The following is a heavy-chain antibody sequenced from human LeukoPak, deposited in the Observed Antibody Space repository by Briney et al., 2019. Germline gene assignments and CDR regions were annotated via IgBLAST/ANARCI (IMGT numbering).Heavy chain of an antibody. J-gene: IGHJ5*02. CDR2: IYYSGST. CDR3: ARSTNPNYDFWSGYDWFDP. D-gene: IGHD3-3*01. V-gene: IGHV4-59*01. Sequence: SETLSLTCTVSGGSISSYYWSWIRQPPGKGLEWIGYIYYSGSTNYNPSLKSRVTISVDTSKNQFSLKLSSVTAADTAVYYCARSTNPNYDFWSGYDWFDPWGQGTLVTVSS. CDR1: GGSISSYY.